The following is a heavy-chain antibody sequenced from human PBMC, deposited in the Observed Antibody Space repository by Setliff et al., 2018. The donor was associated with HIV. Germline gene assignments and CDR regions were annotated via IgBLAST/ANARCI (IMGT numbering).Heavy chain of an antibody. J-gene: IGHJ4*02. CDR3: ARDGSGNKGYFDL. D-gene: IGHD3-10*01. Sequence: GESLRLSCAASGFSFSTYAMHWVRQAPGKGLEWVAVISYDGINKYYADSVKGRFTMSRDNSNNTLYLQMSSLRAEDTAVYYCARDGSGNKGYFDLWGQGMLVTVSS. V-gene: IGHV3-30-3*01. CDR2: ISYDGINK. CDR1: GFSFSTYA.